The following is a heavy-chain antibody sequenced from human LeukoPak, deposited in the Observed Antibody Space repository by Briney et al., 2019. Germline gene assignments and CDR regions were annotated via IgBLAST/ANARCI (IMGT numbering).Heavy chain of an antibody. J-gene: IGHJ4*02. V-gene: IGHV1-69*06. D-gene: IGHD6-13*01. CDR2: IIPIFGTA. Sequence: SVKVSCKSSGGTFSSYAISWVRQAPGQGLEWMGGIIPIFGTANYAQKFQGRVTITAHKSTSTAYMELSSLRSEDPAVYYCASEGRSSWLRNRYSIDYWGQGTLVTVSS. CDR3: ASEGRSSWLRNRYSIDY. CDR1: GGTFSSYA.